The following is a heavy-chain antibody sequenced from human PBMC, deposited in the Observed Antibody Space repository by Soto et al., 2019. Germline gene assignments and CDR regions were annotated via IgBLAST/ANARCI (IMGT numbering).Heavy chain of an antibody. CDR3: ARDAYSSGPDFDH. CDR2: IKQDGSEK. D-gene: IGHD3-22*01. Sequence: GGSLRLSCAASGFTFSFYWMGWVRQAPGKGLEWVANIKQDGSEKFYVDSVKGRFTISRDNAKNSLFLQVNSLRAEDTAVYYCARDAYSSGPDFDHWGQGTLVTVSS. J-gene: IGHJ4*02. V-gene: IGHV3-7*05. CDR1: GFTFSFYW.